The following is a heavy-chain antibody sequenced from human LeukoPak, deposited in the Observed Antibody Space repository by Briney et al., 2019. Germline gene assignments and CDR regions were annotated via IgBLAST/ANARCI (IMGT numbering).Heavy chain of an antibody. CDR2: ISYDGSNK. J-gene: IGHJ6*03. Sequence: GASLRLSCAASGFTFSTYEMHWVRQAPGKGLEWVAVISYDGSNKYYADSVKGRFTISRDNSKNTLYLQMNSLRAEDTAVYYCARPPSGYSSSWYGDVWVYYYYYMDVWGKGTTVTVSS. CDR3: ARPPSGYSSSWYGDVWVYYYYYMDV. CDR1: GFTFSTYE. D-gene: IGHD6-13*01. V-gene: IGHV3-30*01.